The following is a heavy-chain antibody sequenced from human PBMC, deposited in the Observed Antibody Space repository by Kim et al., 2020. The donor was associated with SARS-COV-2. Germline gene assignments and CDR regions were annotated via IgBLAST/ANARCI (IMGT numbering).Heavy chain of an antibody. Sequence: ASVKVSCKASGYTFTSYGISWVRQAPGQGLEWMGWISAYNGNTNYAQKLQGRVTMTTDTSTSTAYMELRSLRSDDTAVYYCARAPRLLGQSSGWYSDWFDPWGQGTLVTVSS. CDR3: ARAPRLLGQSSGWYSDWFDP. D-gene: IGHD6-19*01. CDR2: ISAYNGNT. CDR1: GYTFTSYG. J-gene: IGHJ5*02. V-gene: IGHV1-18*01.